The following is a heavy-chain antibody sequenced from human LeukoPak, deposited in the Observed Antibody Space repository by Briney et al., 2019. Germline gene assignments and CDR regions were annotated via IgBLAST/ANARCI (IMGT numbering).Heavy chain of an antibody. D-gene: IGHD3-9*01. Sequence: GGSLRLSCAASGFTFSSYAMTWVRQAPGKGLEWVSAISGSGGSTYYADSVKGRFTISRGNSRNTLYLQMNSLRAEDTAVYYCAKGGRLRYFDDRVGYYGMDVWGQGTTVTVSS. CDR3: AKGGRLRYFDDRVGYYGMDV. J-gene: IGHJ6*02. CDR1: GFTFSSYA. V-gene: IGHV3-23*01. CDR2: ISGSGGST.